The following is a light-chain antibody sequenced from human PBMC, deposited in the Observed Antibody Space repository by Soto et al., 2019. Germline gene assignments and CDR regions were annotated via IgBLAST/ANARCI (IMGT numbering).Light chain of an antibody. V-gene: IGKV3-20*01. CDR1: QSVSSTY. Sequence: VLMLSAGTLSLHTGESATLSCRVSQSVSSTYVAWYREKPGQAPRLRIYGASSRATGIPDRFSGSGSGTDFTLTISSLEPEDFAVYYCQQYGSSPQTFGQGTKV. CDR2: GAS. J-gene: IGKJ1*01. CDR3: QQYGSSPQT.